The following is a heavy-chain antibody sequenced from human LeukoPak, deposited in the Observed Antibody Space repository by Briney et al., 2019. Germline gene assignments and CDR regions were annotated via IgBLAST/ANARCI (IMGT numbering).Heavy chain of an antibody. CDR2: IYSGGST. J-gene: IGHJ4*02. CDR3: ARSRKAPVHDY. CDR1: GFTVSSNY. Sequence: GGSLRLSCAASGFTVSSNYMSWVRQAPGKGLEWVSVIYSGGSTYYADSVKGRFTISRDNSKNTLYLQMNSLRAEDTAVYYCARSRKAPVHDYWGQGTLVTVSS. V-gene: IGHV3-53*05.